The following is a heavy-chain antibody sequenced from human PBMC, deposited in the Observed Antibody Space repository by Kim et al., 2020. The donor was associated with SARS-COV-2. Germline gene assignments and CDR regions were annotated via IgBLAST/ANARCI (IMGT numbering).Heavy chain of an antibody. Sequence: YAQKFQGRVTMTRDTSTSTVYMELSSLRSEDTAVYYCARVPLIGDYYFDYWGQGTLVTVSS. V-gene: IGHV1-46*01. D-gene: IGHD4-17*01. CDR3: ARVPLIGDYYFDY. J-gene: IGHJ4*02.